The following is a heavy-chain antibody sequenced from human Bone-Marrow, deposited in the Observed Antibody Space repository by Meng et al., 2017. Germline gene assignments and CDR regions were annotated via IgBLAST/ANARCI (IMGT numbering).Heavy chain of an antibody. V-gene: IGHV4-34*01. D-gene: IGHD4-11*01. CDR3: ARGPTTMAHDFDY. Sequence: QGQLQQWGAGLLKPSETLSFTCAVYGGSFSGYYWSWIRQPPGKGLEWIGEINHSGSTNYNPSLKSRVTISVDTSQNNLSLKLSSVTAADSAVYYCARGPTTMAHDFDYWGQGTLVTVSS. CDR1: GGSFSGYY. CDR2: INHSGST. J-gene: IGHJ4*02.